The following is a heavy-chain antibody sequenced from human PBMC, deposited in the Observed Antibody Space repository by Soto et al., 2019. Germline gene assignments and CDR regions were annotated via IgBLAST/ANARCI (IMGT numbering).Heavy chain of an antibody. V-gene: IGHV3-23*01. CDR2: IGSRGRDT. CDR1: GFTINSHA. J-gene: IGHJ3*01. CDR3: AILGGTYYAFDF. Sequence: EVQLLESGGGLVQPGGSLRLSCAVSGFTINSHAMGWVRQAPGKGLEWVSAIGSRGRDTYYADSVKGRFTISRDNSQNTVSLQMKSLRAEETAVYYCAILGGTYYAFDFWGQGTLVTVS. D-gene: IGHD1-26*01.